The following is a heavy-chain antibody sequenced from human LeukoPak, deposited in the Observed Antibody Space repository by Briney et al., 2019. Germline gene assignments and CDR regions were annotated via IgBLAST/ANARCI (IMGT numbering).Heavy chain of an antibody. Sequence: ASVKVSCKASGGTFSSYAISWVRQAPGQGLEWMGRIIPILGIANYAKKFQGRVTITADKSTSTAYMELSSLRSEDTAVYYCARDSLSSSTGFDYWGQGTLVTVSS. CDR2: IIPILGIA. CDR3: ARDSLSSSTGFDY. J-gene: IGHJ4*02. D-gene: IGHD2-2*01. CDR1: GGTFSSYA. V-gene: IGHV1-69*04.